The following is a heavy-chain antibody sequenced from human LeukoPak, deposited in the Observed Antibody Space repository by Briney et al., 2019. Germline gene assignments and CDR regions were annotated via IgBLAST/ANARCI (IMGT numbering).Heavy chain of an antibody. D-gene: IGHD3-3*01. CDR3: VREASDYDFWNGLGHAFDI. J-gene: IGHJ3*02. V-gene: IGHV3-21*04. CDR2: ISSSSSNI. Sequence: PGGSLRLSCAASGFIFSSYCMTWVRQAPGKGLEWVSPISSSSSNIYYADSVKGRFTISRDNAKNSLYLQMNSLRDEDTAVYYCVREASDYDFWNGLGHAFDIWGQGTMATVSS. CDR1: GFIFSSYC.